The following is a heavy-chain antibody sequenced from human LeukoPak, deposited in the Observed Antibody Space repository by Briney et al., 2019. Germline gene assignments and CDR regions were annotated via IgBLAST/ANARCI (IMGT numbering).Heavy chain of an antibody. CDR2: ISSSGRTI. V-gene: IGHV3-48*03. CDR1: GFTFSSYE. CDR3: AELGITMIGGV. J-gene: IGHJ6*04. Sequence: GGSRSLSCAVSGFTFSSYEMNWVRHAPEKGLGWVSYISSSGRTINYADSGKGRFTIHRHNRTRSPYLQMNSVRAEGPAVYYCAELGITMIGGVWGKGTTVTISS. D-gene: IGHD3-10*02.